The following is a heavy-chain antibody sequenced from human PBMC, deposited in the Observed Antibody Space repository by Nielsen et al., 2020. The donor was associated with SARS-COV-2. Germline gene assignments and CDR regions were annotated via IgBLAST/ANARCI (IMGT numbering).Heavy chain of an antibody. CDR2: ISAYNGNT. D-gene: IGHD5-12*01. CDR1: GYTFTSYG. CDR3: ARDLGYSGYDSGFDY. J-gene: IGHJ4*02. Sequence: ASVKVSCKASGYTFTSYGISWVRQAPGQGLEWMGWISAYNGNTNYAQKLQGRVTMTTDTSTSTAYMELRSLRSDDTAVYYCARDLGYSGYDSGFDYWGQGTLVTVSS. V-gene: IGHV1-18*01.